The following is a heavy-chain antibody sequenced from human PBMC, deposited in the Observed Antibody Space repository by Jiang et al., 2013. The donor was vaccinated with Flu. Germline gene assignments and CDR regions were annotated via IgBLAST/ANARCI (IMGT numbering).Heavy chain of an antibody. D-gene: IGHD1-26*01. J-gene: IGHJ4*02. Sequence: IRQPPGKALEWLALIYWDDDKRYSPSLKSRLTITKGTSKNQVVLTMTNMDPVDTATYYCAHRRASYASEYFDYWGQGTLVTVSS. V-gene: IGHV2-5*02. CDR2: IYWDDDK. CDR3: AHRRASYASEYFDY.